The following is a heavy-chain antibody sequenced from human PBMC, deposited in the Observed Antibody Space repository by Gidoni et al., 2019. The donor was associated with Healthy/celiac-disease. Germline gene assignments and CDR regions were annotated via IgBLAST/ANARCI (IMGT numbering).Heavy chain of an antibody. CDR2: TYYRSKWYN. D-gene: IGHD6-13*01. CDR3: ARSSAYSSSWYSNLGYYYYGMDV. CDR1: GDSVSSNSAA. Sequence: QVQLQQSGPGLVKPSQTLSLTCAISGDSVSSNSAAWNWIRQSPSRGLEWLGRTYYRSKWYNDYAVSVKSRITINPDTSKNQFSLQLNSVTPEDTAVYYCARSSAYSSSWYSNLGYYYYGMDVWGQGTTVTVSS. J-gene: IGHJ6*02. V-gene: IGHV6-1*01.